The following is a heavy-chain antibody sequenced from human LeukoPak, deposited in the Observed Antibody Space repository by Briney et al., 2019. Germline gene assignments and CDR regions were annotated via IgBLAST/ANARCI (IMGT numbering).Heavy chain of an antibody. Sequence: GGSLRLSCAASGFTFSSYWMSWVRQAPGKGLEWVANIKQDGSEKYYVDSVKGRFTISRDNAKNSLYLQMNSLRAEDTAVYYCARDISTYDFWSGTGLWKTYYYMDVWGKGTTVTVSS. CDR3: ARDISTYDFWSGTGLWKTYYYMDV. CDR2: IKQDGSEK. CDR1: GFTFSSYW. D-gene: IGHD3-3*01. V-gene: IGHV3-7*01. J-gene: IGHJ6*03.